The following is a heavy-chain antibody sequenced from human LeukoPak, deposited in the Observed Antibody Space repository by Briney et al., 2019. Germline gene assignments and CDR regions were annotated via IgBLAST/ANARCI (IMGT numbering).Heavy chain of an antibody. V-gene: IGHV3-30*04. CDR1: GFTFNNYA. CDR2: ISYDGSNK. CDR3: ATDGGPAYSSSWYLY. J-gene: IGHJ4*02. D-gene: IGHD6-13*01. Sequence: GGSLRLSCAASGFTFNNYAMHWVRQAPGKGLEWVAIISYDGSNKYYADSVKGRFTISRDNAKNSLYLQMNSLRAEDTAVYYCATDGGPAYSSSWYLYWGQGSLVTVSS.